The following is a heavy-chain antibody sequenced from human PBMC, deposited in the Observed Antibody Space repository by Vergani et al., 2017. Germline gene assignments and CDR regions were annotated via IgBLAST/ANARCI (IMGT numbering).Heavy chain of an antibody. Sequence: QVQLQESGPGLVKPSQTLSLTCTVSGGSISSGSYYWGWIRQPPGKGLEWIGSIYYSGSTYYNPSLKSRVTISVDTSKNQFSLKLSSVTAADTAVYYCARRSRGDIVVVPAATDAFDIWGQGTMVTVSS. CDR3: ARRSRGDIVVVPAATDAFDI. V-gene: IGHV4-39*01. D-gene: IGHD2-2*01. CDR2: IYYSGST. CDR1: GGSISSGSYY. J-gene: IGHJ3*02.